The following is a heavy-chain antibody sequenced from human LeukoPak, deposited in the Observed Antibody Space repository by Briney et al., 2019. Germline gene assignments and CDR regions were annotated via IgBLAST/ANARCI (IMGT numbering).Heavy chain of an antibody. J-gene: IGHJ4*02. CDR2: IYYSGST. Sequence: SETLSLTCTVSGGSISSSSYYWGWIRQPPGKGLEWIGSIYYSGSTYYNPSLKSRVTISVDTSKNQFSLKLSSVTAADTAVYYCARQLSYYEYYFDYWGQGTLVTVSS. CDR1: GGSISSSSYY. CDR3: ARQLSYYEYYFDY. V-gene: IGHV4-39*01. D-gene: IGHD1-26*01.